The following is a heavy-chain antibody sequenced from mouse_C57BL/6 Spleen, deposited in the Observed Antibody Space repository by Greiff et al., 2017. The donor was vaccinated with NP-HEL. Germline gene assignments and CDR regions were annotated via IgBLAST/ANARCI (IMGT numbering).Heavy chain of an antibody. D-gene: IGHD2-5*01. Sequence: VQGVESGPGLVQPSQSLSITCTVSGFSLTSYGVHWVRQSPGKGLEWLGVIWRGGSTDYNAAFMSRLSITKDNSKSQVFFKMNSLQADDTAIYYCATPYSNYEAMDYWGQGTSVTVSS. CDR3: ATPYSNYEAMDY. CDR2: IWRGGST. CDR1: GFSLTSYG. V-gene: IGHV2-5*01. J-gene: IGHJ4*01.